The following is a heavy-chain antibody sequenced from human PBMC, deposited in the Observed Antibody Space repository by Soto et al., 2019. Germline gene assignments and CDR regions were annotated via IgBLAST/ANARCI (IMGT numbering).Heavy chain of an antibody. V-gene: IGHV3-49*05. CDR1: GFTFGDYA. J-gene: IGHJ4*02. CDR3: TRAYDIVVVPAALLHDY. Sequence: KPGGSLRLSCTASGFTFGDYAMSWFRQAPGKXLEWVGFIRSKAYGGTTEYAASVKGRFTISRDDSKSIAYLQMNSLKTEDTAVYYCTRAYDIVVVPAALLHDYWGQGTLVTVSS. D-gene: IGHD2-2*02. CDR2: IRSKAYGGTT.